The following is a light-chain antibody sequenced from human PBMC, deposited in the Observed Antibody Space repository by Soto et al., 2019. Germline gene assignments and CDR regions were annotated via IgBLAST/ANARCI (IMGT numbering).Light chain of an antibody. V-gene: IGKV1-8*01. CDR1: QRISTY. J-gene: IGKJ4*01. Sequence: AIRMTQSPSSLSASSGDRVTITCRASQRISTYLAWYQQKPGKAPKLLISSASTLQSDVPSRFSGSGSGTDFTLTISRLQSEDFATYYCQHYYNYPLTFGGGTKV. CDR2: SAS. CDR3: QHYYNYPLT.